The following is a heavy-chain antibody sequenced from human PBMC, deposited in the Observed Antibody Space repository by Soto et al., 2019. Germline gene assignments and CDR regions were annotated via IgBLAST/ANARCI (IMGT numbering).Heavy chain of an antibody. CDR1: GGSISSYY. J-gene: IGHJ4*02. D-gene: IGHD6-19*01. CDR2: IYYSGST. CDR3: ARHAGHRSGFTHY. V-gene: IGHV4-59*08. Sequence: SETLSLTCTVSGGSISSYYWSWIRQPPGKGLEWIGYIYYSGSTNYNPSLKSRVTISVDTSKNQFSLKLSSVTAADTAVYYCARHAGHRSGFTHYRGQGTLVTVSS.